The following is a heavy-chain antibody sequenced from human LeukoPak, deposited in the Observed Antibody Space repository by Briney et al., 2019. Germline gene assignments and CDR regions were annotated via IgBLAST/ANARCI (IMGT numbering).Heavy chain of an antibody. CDR3: ARGSSNVAARNNWFDP. J-gene: IGHJ5*02. V-gene: IGHV3-74*01. CDR2: IYSDGIST. D-gene: IGHD6-6*01. Sequence: GGSLRLSCAASGFTFSSYWMHWVRQAPGKGLVWVSRIYSDGISTSYADSMKGRFTISRDNGKNSLYLQMNSLRAEDTAVYFCARGSSNVAARNNWFDPWGQGTLVTVSS. CDR1: GFTFSSYW.